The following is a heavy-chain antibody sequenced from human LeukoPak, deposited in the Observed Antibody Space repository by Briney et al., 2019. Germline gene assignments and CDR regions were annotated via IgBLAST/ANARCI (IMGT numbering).Heavy chain of an antibody. J-gene: IGHJ6*02. CDR2: IYSGGST. CDR3: ARDLGYGDYPYYYYYYGMDV. D-gene: IGHD4-17*01. CDR1: GFTVSSNY. Sequence: HPGGSLRLSCAASGFTVSSNYMSWVRQAPGKGLEWVSVIYSGGSTYYADSVKGRFTISRDNSKNTLYLQMNSLRAEDTAVYYCARDLGYGDYPYYYYYYGMDVWGQGTTVTVSS. V-gene: IGHV3-66*01.